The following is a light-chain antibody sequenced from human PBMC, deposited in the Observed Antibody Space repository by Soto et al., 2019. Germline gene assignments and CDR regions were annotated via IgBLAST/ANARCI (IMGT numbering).Light chain of an antibody. CDR3: SSYTARSTLV. Sequence: QSALTQPASVSGSAGQSITISCSGTMRDVGAYNLVSWYQQHPGTAPKLIIYDVRNRPSGISSLFSGSRSGNTASLTISVLPSEDEGDYYCSSYTARSTLVFGGGTKLTVL. CDR1: MRDVGAYNL. J-gene: IGLJ3*02. V-gene: IGLV2-14*03. CDR2: DVR.